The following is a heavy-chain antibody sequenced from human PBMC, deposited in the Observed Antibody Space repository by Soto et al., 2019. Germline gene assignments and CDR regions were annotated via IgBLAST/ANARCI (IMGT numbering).Heavy chain of an antibody. CDR2: ISGSGGST. V-gene: IGHV3-23*01. D-gene: IGHD2-2*01. CDR3: AKVFIVVVPATIKRPEVFDI. Sequence: PGGSLRLSWAASGFTFSSYAMSWVRQAPGKGLEWVSAISGSGGSTYYADSVKGRFTISRDNSKNTLCLQMNSLRAEDTAVYYCAKVFIVVVPATIKRPEVFDIWGQGTMVTVSS. J-gene: IGHJ3*02. CDR1: GFTFSSYA.